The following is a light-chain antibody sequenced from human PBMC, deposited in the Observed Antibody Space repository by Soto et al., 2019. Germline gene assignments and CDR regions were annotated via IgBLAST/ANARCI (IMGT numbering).Light chain of an antibody. Sequence: EIVLTQSPATLSLSPGERATLSCRASQSVSSYLAWYQQKPGQAPRLLIYDASNRATGIPARFSGSGSGKNFTLTISSLDPEDFAVYYGQQRSNWPLTFGGGTKVEIK. CDR3: QQRSNWPLT. CDR2: DAS. CDR1: QSVSSY. J-gene: IGKJ4*01. V-gene: IGKV3-11*01.